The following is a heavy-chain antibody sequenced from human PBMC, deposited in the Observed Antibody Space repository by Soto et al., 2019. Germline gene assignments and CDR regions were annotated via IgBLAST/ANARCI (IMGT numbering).Heavy chain of an antibody. CDR3: TKGVKDYYDSSGYYTAYNWFDP. V-gene: IGHV1-69*13. CDR2: IIPIFGTA. Sequence: SVTVSCQAAGGTFSSYAISWVRQAPGQGLEWMGGIIPIFGTANYAQKFQGRVTITADESTSTAYMELSSLRSEDTAVYYCTKGVKDYYDSSGYYTAYNWFDPWGQGTLVTVSS. J-gene: IGHJ5*02. CDR1: GGTFSSYA. D-gene: IGHD3-22*01.